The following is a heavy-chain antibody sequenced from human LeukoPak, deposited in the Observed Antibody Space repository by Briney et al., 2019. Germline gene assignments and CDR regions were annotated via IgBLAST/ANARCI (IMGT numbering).Heavy chain of an antibody. Sequence: SETLSLTCTVSGGSISSNSYYWGWNRQPPGKGLEWVGSIYYSESTYYNPSLKSLVTISVDTSKNQFSLKLSAVTAADTAVYYCARRRGVIPMWFDPWGQGTLVTVSS. D-gene: IGHD3-10*01. CDR1: GGSISSNSYY. J-gene: IGHJ5*02. V-gene: IGHV4-39*01. CDR2: IYYSEST. CDR3: ARRRGVIPMWFDP.